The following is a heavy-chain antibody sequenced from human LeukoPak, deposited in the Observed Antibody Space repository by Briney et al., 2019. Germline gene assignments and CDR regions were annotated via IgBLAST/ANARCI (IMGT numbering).Heavy chain of an antibody. V-gene: IGHV1-18*01. Sequence: ASVKVSCKASGYTFTSYGISWVRQAPGQGLEWMGWISAYNGNTNYAQKLQGRVTMTTDTSTSTAYMELRSLRSDDTAVYYCARDIPKHYYDSSGTFGYWGQGTLVTVSS. CDR3: ARDIPKHYYDSSGTFGY. CDR2: ISAYNGNT. CDR1: GYTFTSYG. J-gene: IGHJ4*02. D-gene: IGHD3-22*01.